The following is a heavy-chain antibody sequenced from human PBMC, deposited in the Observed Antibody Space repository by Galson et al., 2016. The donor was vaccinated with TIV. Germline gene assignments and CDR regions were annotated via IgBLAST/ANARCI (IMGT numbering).Heavy chain of an antibody. V-gene: IGHV3-20*04. Sequence: SLRLSCAASGFTFNEYGMNWVRQAPGKGLEWVSGVLWNGRSPGYADSVKGRFTISRDNAKKSLFLQLNSLRAEDTAVYYCVRKNLGDAFDVWGRGTMVTVSS. D-gene: IGHD1-14*01. J-gene: IGHJ3*01. CDR2: VLWNGRSP. CDR1: GFTFNEYG. CDR3: VRKNLGDAFDV.